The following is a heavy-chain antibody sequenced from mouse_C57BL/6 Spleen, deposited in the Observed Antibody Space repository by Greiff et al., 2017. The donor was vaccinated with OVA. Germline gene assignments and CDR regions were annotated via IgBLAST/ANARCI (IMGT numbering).Heavy chain of an antibody. Sequence: EVQLQQSGPELVKPGASVKISCKASGYSFTGYYMNWVKQSPEKSLEWIGEINPSTGGTTYNQKFKAKATLTVDKSSSTAYMQLKSLTSEDSAVYYCARLRGNYEYFDVGGTGTTVTVSS. V-gene: IGHV1-42*01. CDR2: INPSTGGT. CDR3: ARLRGNYEYFDV. J-gene: IGHJ1*03. CDR1: GYSFTGYY. D-gene: IGHD2-1*01.